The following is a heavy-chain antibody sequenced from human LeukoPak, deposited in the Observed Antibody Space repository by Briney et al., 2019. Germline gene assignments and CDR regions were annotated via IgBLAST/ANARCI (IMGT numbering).Heavy chain of an antibody. J-gene: IGHJ4*02. Sequence: PGGSLRLSCAASGFTFSSYGMHWVRQATGKGLEGVAFIRYDGSNKYYPDSVKGRFTISRDNSKNTLYLQMNSLRAEDTAVYYCAKDASGYEFDYWGQGTLVTVSS. CDR3: AKDASGYEFDY. V-gene: IGHV3-30*02. CDR2: IRYDGSNK. D-gene: IGHD5-12*01. CDR1: GFTFSSYG.